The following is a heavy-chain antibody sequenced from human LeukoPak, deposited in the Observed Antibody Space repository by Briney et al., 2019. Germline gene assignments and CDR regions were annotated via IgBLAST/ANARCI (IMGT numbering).Heavy chain of an antibody. Sequence: SVKVSCKASGGTFSSYAISWVRQAPGQGLEWMGRIIPIFGTANYAHKFQGRVTNTTDESTSTAYMELSSLRSEDTAVYYCARDGGPDYGYPFDYWGQGTLVTVSS. V-gene: IGHV1-69*05. J-gene: IGHJ4*02. CDR2: IIPIFGTA. CDR3: ARDGGPDYGYPFDY. CDR1: GGTFSSYA. D-gene: IGHD4/OR15-4a*01.